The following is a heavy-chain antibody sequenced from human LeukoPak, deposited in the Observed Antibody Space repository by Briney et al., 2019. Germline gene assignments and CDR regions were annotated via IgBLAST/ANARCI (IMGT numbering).Heavy chain of an antibody. CDR1: GGTFSSYT. CDR3: ARDEGSYHGDHFDY. V-gene: IGHV1-69*04. D-gene: IGHD1-26*01. Sequence: SVKVSCKASGGTFSSYTISWVRQAPGQGLEWMGRIIPILGIADYAQKFQGRVTITADKSTSTAYMELSSLRSEDTAVYYCARDEGSYHGDHFDYWGQGTLVTVSS. CDR2: IIPILGIA. J-gene: IGHJ4*02.